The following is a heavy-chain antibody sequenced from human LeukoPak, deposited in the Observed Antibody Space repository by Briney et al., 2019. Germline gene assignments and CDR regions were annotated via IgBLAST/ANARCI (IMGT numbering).Heavy chain of an antibody. D-gene: IGHD3-3*01. V-gene: IGHV3-23*01. CDR3: AKDHYWSIDY. Sequence: GSLRLXXAASGFXXSAYAMAWVRQAPGKGLEWVSTIYDDNTYYADSVKGRFTISRDIAKNTLYLQMNSLRAEDTGVYYCAKDHYWSIDYWGRGTLVTVSS. J-gene: IGHJ4*02. CDR1: GFXXSAYA. CDR2: IYDDNT.